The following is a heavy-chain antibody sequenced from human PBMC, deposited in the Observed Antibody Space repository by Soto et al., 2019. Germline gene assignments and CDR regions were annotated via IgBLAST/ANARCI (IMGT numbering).Heavy chain of an antibody. CDR2: IYYSGST. V-gene: IGHV4-31*03. J-gene: IGHJ4*02. D-gene: IGHD3-22*01. CDR1: GGSISSGTYH. Sequence: QVQLQESGPGLVKPSQTLSLTCTVSGGSISSGTYHWSWIRHHPGKGLEWIGYIYYSGSTYYNPSLESRLTISVDTSKNQFSLRLSSVTAADTAVYYCAREMNYYDTSGDSYFDYWGQGTLVTVSS. CDR3: AREMNYYDTSGDSYFDY.